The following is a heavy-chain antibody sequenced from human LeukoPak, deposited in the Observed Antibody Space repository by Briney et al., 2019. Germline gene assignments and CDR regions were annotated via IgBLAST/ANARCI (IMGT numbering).Heavy chain of an antibody. J-gene: IGHJ4*02. D-gene: IGHD1-26*01. V-gene: IGHV4-59*01. CDR2: IYYSGST. CDR3: ARCIVGATTSFDY. Sequence: PSGTLSLTCTVSGGSISSYYWSWIRQPPGKGLEWIGYIYYSGSTNCNPSLKSRVTISVDTSKNQFSLKLSSVTAADTAVYYCARCIVGATTSFDYWGQGTLVTVSS. CDR1: GGSISSYY.